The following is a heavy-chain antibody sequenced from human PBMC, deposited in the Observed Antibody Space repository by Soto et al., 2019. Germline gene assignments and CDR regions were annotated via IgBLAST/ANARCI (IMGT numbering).Heavy chain of an antibody. V-gene: IGHV4-34*01. J-gene: IGHJ6*02. Sequence: QVQLQQWGAGLLKPSETLSLTCAVYGGSFSGYYWSWIRQPPGKGLEWIGEINHSGSTNYNPSLTSRVTQSVDTSKNQFSLKLSSVTAADTAVYYCARGGAVAGKGYHYGMDVWGQGTTVTVSS. CDR3: ARGGAVAGKGYHYGMDV. CDR2: INHSGST. D-gene: IGHD6-19*01. CDR1: GGSFSGYY.